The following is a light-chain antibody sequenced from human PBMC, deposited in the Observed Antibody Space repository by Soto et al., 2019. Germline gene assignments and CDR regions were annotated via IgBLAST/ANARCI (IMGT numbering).Light chain of an antibody. CDR1: QSVSSH. CDR2: DSS. V-gene: IGKV3-15*01. CDR3: QQFGDWPS. J-gene: IGKJ1*01. Sequence: EIRMTQSPAILSVSPWESATLSYRASQSVSSHVVWYQQKPGQAPRLLISDSSTGATGIPARFSGSGSGTEFTLTISSLQSDDSAIYYCQQFGDWPSFGLGTKVDIK.